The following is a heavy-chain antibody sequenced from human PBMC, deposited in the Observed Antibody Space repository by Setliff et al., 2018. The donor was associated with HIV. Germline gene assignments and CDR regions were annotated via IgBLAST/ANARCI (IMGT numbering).Heavy chain of an antibody. D-gene: IGHD1-26*01. J-gene: IGHJ5*02. CDR3: ARERDDGNFLGWFDP. V-gene: IGHV7-4-1*01. CDR2: ISTNTGDP. Sequence: VSCKASGYSFTSYGMNWVRQAPGQGLEWMGRISTNTGDPMYAQGFTGRFVFSLDITVNTAYLQISSLKTEDTAVYYCARERDDGNFLGWFDPWGQGTLVTVSS. CDR1: GYSFTSYG.